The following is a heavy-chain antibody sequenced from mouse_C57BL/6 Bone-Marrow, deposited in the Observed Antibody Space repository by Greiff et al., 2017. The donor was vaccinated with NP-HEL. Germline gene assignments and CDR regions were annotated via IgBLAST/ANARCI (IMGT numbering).Heavy chain of an antibody. CDR2: INPYNGGT. D-gene: IGHD1-1*01. Sequence: VHVKQSGPVLVKPGASVKMSCKASGYTFTDYYMNWVKQSHGKSLEWIGVINPYNGGTSYNQKFKGKATLTVDKSSSTAYMELNSLTSEDSAVYYCDYYGSSLRWYFDVWGTGTTVTVSS. CDR3: DYYGSSLRWYFDV. J-gene: IGHJ1*03. CDR1: GYTFTDYY. V-gene: IGHV1-19*01.